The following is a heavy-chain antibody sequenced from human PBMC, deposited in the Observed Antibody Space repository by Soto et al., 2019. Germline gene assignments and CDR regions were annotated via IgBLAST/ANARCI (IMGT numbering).Heavy chain of an antibody. V-gene: IGHV3-33*01. D-gene: IGHD2-15*01. CDR3: AREFSKYCSGGSCYFEYFQH. J-gene: IGHJ1*01. Sequence: GGSLRLSCAASGFTFSSYGMHWVRQAPGKGLEWVAVIWYDGSNKYYADSVKGRFTISRDNSKNTLYLQMNSLRAEDTAVYYCAREFSKYCSGGSCYFEYFQHWGQGTLVTVSS. CDR2: IWYDGSNK. CDR1: GFTFSSYG.